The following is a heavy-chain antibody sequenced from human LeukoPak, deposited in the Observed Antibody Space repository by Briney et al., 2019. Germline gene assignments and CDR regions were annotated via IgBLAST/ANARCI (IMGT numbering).Heavy chain of an antibody. CDR1: GGSISSSSYY. J-gene: IGHJ5*02. CDR2: IYYSGST. V-gene: IGHV4-39*07. CDR3: ARVGNWNDGDWFDP. Sequence: SETLSLTCTVSGGSISSSSYYWGWIRQPPGKGLEWIGSIYYSGSTYYNPSLKSRVTISVDTSKNQFSLKLSSVTAADTAVYYCARVGNWNDGDWFDPWGQGTLVTVSS. D-gene: IGHD1-20*01.